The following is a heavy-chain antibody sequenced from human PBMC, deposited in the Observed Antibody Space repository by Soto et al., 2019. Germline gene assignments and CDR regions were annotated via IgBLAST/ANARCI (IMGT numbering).Heavy chain of an antibody. Sequence: PGGSLRHSCAASRGTCISYGMHWVRQATGKGLEWVAVISYDGSNKYYADSVKGRFTISRDNSKNTLYLQMNSLRAEDTAVYYCAKDRDSSGWYRFHFDAFDIWGQGTMVTVSS. J-gene: IGHJ3*02. CDR2: ISYDGSNK. V-gene: IGHV3-30*18. CDR1: RGTCISYG. D-gene: IGHD6-19*01. CDR3: AKDRDSSGWYRFHFDAFDI.